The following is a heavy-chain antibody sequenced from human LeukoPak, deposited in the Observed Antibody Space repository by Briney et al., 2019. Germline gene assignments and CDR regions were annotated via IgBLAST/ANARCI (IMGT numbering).Heavy chain of an antibody. D-gene: IGHD3-3*01. V-gene: IGHV2-5*02. J-gene: IGHJ3*02. Sequence: KSGPTLVKPTQTLTLTCTFSGFSLSTSGVGVGWIRQPPGKALEWLALIYWDEDKRYSPSLKSRLTITKDTSKNQVVLTMTNMDPVDTATYYCAHAPGDYDFWSGYYQEGNAFDIWGQGTMVTVSS. CDR2: IYWDEDK. CDR1: GFSLSTSGVG. CDR3: AHAPGDYDFWSGYYQEGNAFDI.